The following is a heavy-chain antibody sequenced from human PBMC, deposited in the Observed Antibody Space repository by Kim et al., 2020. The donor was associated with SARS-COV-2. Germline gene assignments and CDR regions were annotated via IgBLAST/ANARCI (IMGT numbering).Heavy chain of an antibody. D-gene: IGHD3-22*01. Sequence: ADAVKGRFTIARDNAKNSLYLQMNSLRAEDTAVYYCARAQRGSSGYYPDYWGQGTLVTVSS. V-gene: IGHV3-11*01. J-gene: IGHJ4*02. CDR3: ARAQRGSSGYYPDY.